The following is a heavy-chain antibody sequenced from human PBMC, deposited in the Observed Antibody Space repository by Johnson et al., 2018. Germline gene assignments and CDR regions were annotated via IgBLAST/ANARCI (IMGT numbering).Heavy chain of an antibody. CDR1: GFTFSDFW. CDR3: ARMGRLDS. CDR2: IKPDGSVG. Sequence: VQLVESGGGLVQPGGSLRLSCAVSGFTFSDFWMSWVRQAPGKGLEWVAKIKPDGSVGYYVDSVKGRLTIARDNAKNSLDLQMNNMRAGDTAVYYCARMGRLDSWGQGTLVTVSS. J-gene: IGHJ4*02. D-gene: IGHD1-26*01. V-gene: IGHV3-7*01.